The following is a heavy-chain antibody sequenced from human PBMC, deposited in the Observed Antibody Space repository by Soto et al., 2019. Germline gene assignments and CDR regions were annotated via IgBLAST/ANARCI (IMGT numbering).Heavy chain of an antibody. CDR3: ARVEEQQLVRWGWFDP. D-gene: IGHD6-13*01. CDR1: GGTFSSYA. J-gene: IGHJ5*02. V-gene: IGHV1-69*12. CDR2: IIPIFGTA. Sequence: QVQLVQSGAEEKKPGSLVKVSCKASGGTFSSYAISWVRQAPGQGLEWMGGIIPIFGTANYAQKFQGRVTITADESTSTAYMELSSLRSEDTAVYYCARVEEQQLVRWGWFDPWGQGTLVTVSS.